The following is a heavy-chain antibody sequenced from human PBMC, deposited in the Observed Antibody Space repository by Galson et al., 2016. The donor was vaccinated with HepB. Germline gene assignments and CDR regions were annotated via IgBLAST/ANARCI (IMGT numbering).Heavy chain of an antibody. CDR1: GFTFSNNA. J-gene: IGHJ5*02. CDR2: ISYEGTNK. CDR3: AREGYMVGGWEYWLDP. Sequence: SLRLSCAASGFTFSNNAIHWVRRAPGKGLEWVAFISYEGTNKLYADSVRGRFTISRDNPKNTVYLQMTSLRTEDTAVYYCAREGYMVGGWEYWLDPWGQGTLVTVSS. V-gene: IGHV3-30*04. D-gene: IGHD3-10*01.